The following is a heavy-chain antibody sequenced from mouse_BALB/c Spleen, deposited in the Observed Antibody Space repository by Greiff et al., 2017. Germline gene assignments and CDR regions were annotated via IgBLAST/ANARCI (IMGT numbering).Heavy chain of an antibody. D-gene: IGHD2-4*01. CDR2: IHPNSGNT. V-gene: IGHV1S130*01. CDR1: GYTFTSSW. J-gene: IGHJ3*01. Sequence: QVQLQQPGSVLVRPGASVKLSCKASGYTFTSSWMHWAKQRPGQGLEWIGEIHPNSGNTNYNEKFKGKATLTVDTASRTAYVDLSSLTSEDSAVYSCASPYDYDETWFAYWGQGTLVTVSA. CDR3: ASPYDYDETWFAY.